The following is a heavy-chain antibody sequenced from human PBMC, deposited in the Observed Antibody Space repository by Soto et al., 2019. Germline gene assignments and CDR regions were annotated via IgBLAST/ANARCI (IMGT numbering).Heavy chain of an antibody. CDR3: ATSVGASGYDFY. CDR2: ISSSSSTI. D-gene: IGHD5-12*01. V-gene: IGHV3-48*02. CDR1: GFTFSSYS. Sequence: EVQLVESGGGSVQPRGSLRLSCVASGFTFSSYSMNWVRQAPGKGLEWVSYISSSSSTIYYADSVKGRFTISRDNAKNSLYLQMNSLRDEDTAVYYCATSVGASGYDFYWGQGTLVTVSS. J-gene: IGHJ4*02.